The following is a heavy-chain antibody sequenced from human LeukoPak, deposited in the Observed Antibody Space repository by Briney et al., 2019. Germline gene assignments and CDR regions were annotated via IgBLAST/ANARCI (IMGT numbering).Heavy chain of an antibody. CDR3: ARDHAAMAFDY. Sequence: SETLSLTCTVSGGSITSGSYYWSWVRQPAGKGLEWIGRIYSTGSTYYNPSLKSRVTISLDTSKNQFSLKLSSVTAADAAVYYCARDHAAMAFDYWGQGTLVTISS. CDR1: GGSITSGSYY. CDR2: IYSTGST. V-gene: IGHV4-61*02. D-gene: IGHD5-18*01. J-gene: IGHJ4*02.